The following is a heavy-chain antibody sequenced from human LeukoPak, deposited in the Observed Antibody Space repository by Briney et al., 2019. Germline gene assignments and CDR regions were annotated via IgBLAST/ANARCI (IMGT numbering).Heavy chain of an antibody. CDR1: GFTFSSYS. V-gene: IGHV3-21*01. J-gene: IGHJ4*02. CDR2: ISSSSSYI. D-gene: IGHD6-25*01. CDR3: ARVSGPRRTNYFDY. Sequence: PGGSLRLSCAASGFTFSSYSMNWVRQAPGKGLEWASSISSSSSYIYYADSVKGRFTISRDNAKNSLYLQMNSLRAEDTAVYYCARVSGPRRTNYFDYWGRGTLVTVSS.